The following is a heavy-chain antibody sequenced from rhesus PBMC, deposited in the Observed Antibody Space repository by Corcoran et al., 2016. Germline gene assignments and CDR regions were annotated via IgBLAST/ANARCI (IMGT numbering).Heavy chain of an antibody. D-gene: IGHD3-9*01. V-gene: IGHV4-122*02. CDR1: GISISSSSYH. CDR2: ISYSGSL. CDR3: ARHPFPYGGMDV. J-gene: IGHJ5-2*02. Sequence: QVQLQESGPGLVKPSENLSLTCAVSGISISSSSYHWNWIRQAPGKGREWMGYISYSGSLSYNPSLKSRVTISKDTSKNDFSLKMTSVTAADTAVYDCARHPFPYGGMDVWGRGLLVTVSS.